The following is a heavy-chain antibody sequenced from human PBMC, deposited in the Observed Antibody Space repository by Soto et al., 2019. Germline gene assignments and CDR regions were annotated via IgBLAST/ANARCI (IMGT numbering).Heavy chain of an antibody. Sequence: KVSCKASGYTFTSYYMHWVRQAPGQGLEWMGIINPSGGSTSYAQKFQGRVTMTRDTSTSTVYMELSSLRSEDTAVYYCARVGRGYSYGYNYYGMDVWGQGTTVTVSS. V-gene: IGHV1-46*01. CDR1: GYTFTSYY. CDR3: ARVGRGYSYGYNYYGMDV. CDR2: INPSGGST. J-gene: IGHJ6*02. D-gene: IGHD5-18*01.